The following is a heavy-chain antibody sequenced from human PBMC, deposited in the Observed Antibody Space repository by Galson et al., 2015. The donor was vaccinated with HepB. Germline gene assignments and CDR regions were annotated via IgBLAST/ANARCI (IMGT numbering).Heavy chain of an antibody. CDR1: GFTFSSYA. Sequence: SLRLSCAASGFTFSSYAMSWVRQAPGKGLEWVSAISGSGGSTYYADSVKGRFTISRDNSKNTLYLQMNSLRAEDTAIYYCAKVGYSSGWYGPGPFDYWGQGTLVTVSS. D-gene: IGHD6-19*01. CDR2: ISGSGGST. J-gene: IGHJ4*02. CDR3: AKVGYSSGWYGPGPFDY. V-gene: IGHV3-23*01.